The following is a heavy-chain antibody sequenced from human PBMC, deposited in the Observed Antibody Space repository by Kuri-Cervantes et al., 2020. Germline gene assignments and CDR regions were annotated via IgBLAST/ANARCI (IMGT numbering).Heavy chain of an antibody. CDR3: ARHLITIFGVAKSADDY. CDR2: IYTSGST. D-gene: IGHD3-3*01. V-gene: IGHV4-4*07. CDR1: GGSISSYY. Sequence: SETLSLTCTVSGGSISSYYWSWIRQPAGKGLEWIGRIYTSGSTNYNPSLKSRVTISVDKSKNQFSLKLSSVTAADTAVYYCARHLITIFGVAKSADDYWGQGTLVTVPS. J-gene: IGHJ4*02.